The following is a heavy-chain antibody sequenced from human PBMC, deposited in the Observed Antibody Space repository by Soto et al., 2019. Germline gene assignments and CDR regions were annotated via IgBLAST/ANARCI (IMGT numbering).Heavy chain of an antibody. CDR2: TYYRSKWYN. CDR1: GDSVSSNSAA. V-gene: IGHV6-1*01. J-gene: IGHJ5*02. CDR3: VARGMTYDFLSGPHPFDP. D-gene: IGHD3-3*01. Sequence: SPTLSLTCAISGDSVSSNSAAWNWIRQSPSRGLEWLGRTYYRSKWYNDYAVSVKSRITINPDTSKNQFSLQLNSVTPEDTAVYYCVARGMTYDFLSGPHPFDPWGHGTLVTVSS.